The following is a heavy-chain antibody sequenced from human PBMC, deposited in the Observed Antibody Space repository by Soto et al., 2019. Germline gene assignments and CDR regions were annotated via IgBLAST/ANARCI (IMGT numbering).Heavy chain of an antibody. CDR1: EFTFSGRS. D-gene: IGHD3-10*01. J-gene: IGHJ6*03. CDR2: IDKVGTDS. CDR3: ARGWFGPDV. Sequence: EVQLVESGGGLVQPGGSLRLSCAASEFTFSGRSVHWVRQAPWKGLVWVSGIDKVGTDSTYADSVKGRFTSSRDNAKNTVYLQINSRRVEDTAVYYCARGWFGPDVWGKGTSVTVAS. V-gene: IGHV3-74*01.